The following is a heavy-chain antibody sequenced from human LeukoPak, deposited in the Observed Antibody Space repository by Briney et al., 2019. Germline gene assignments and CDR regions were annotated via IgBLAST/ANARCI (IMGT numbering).Heavy chain of an antibody. V-gene: IGHV4-31*03. Sequence: PSETLSLTCTVSGGSISSGGYYWSWIRQHPGKGLEWIGYIYYSGSTYYNPSLKSRVTISVDTSKNQFSLKLSSVTAADTAVYYCARETHSSSWYFDYWGQGTLVTVSS. D-gene: IGHD6-13*01. J-gene: IGHJ4*02. CDR1: GGSISSGGYY. CDR3: ARETHSSSWYFDY. CDR2: IYYSGST.